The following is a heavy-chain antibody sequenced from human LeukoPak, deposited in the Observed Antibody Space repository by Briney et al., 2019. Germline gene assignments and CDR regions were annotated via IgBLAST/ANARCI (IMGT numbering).Heavy chain of an antibody. V-gene: IGHV5-51*01. Sequence: GESLKISCKGSGYSFTRHWIGWVRQMPGKGLEGMGIIYPGDSDTRYSPSFQGQVTISADKSISTAYLQWSSLKASDTAMYYCARRGSIAAAGNDYWGQGTLVTVSS. CDR3: ARRGSIAAAGNDY. J-gene: IGHJ4*02. D-gene: IGHD6-13*01. CDR2: IYPGDSDT. CDR1: GYSFTRHW.